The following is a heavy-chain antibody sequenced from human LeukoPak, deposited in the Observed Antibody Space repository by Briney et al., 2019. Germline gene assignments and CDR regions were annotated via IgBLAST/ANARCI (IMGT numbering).Heavy chain of an antibody. CDR3: AAISGISSTWRDLWSFEY. CDR2: VDPEDGDT. D-gene: IGHD2/OR15-2a*01. J-gene: IGHJ4*02. Sequence: ASAKVSCKVSGNTLTEFSMNWVRQTPREGLEWMGGVDPEDGDTLYSQNFQGRVTMTEDTSTDTAYMELSSLRSDDTALYLCAAISGISSTWRDLWSFEYCGRGTLVTVS. V-gene: IGHV1-24*01. CDR1: GNTLTEFS.